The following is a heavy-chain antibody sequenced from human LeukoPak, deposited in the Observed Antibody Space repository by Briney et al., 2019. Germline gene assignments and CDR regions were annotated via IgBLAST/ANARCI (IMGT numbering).Heavy chain of an antibody. D-gene: IGHD2-15*01. J-gene: IGHJ5*01. CDR3: ARDIASCTHTTCYDIRFDS. CDR1: GYTFTSYA. V-gene: IGHV7-4-1*02. CDR2: INTNTGNP. Sequence: ASVKVSCKASGYTFTSYAMNWVRQAPGQGREWMGWINTNTGNPTYAQGFTGRFVFSLDTSVSTAYLQISSLKAEDTAVYYCARDIASCTHTTCYDIRFDSWGQGTLVTVSS.